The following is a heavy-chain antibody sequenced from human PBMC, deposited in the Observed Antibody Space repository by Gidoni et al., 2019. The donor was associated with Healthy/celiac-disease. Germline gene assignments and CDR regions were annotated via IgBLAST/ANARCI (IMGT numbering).Heavy chain of an antibody. D-gene: IGHD1-1*01. CDR3: TSFRTGHNFDY. CDR2: IRSKANSYAT. V-gene: IGHV3-73*02. J-gene: IGHJ4*02. Sequence: EVQLVESGGGLVQPGGSLKLSCAASGFTFSGAAMHGVRQASGKGLEWVGRIRSKANSYATAYAASVKGRFTISRDDSKNTAYLQMNSLKTEDTAVYYCTSFRTGHNFDYWGQGTLVTVSS. CDR1: GFTFSGAA.